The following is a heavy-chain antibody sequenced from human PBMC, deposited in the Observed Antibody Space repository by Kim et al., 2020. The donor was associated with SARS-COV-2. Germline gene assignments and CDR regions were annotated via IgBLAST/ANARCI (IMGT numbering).Heavy chain of an antibody. CDR2: INPNSGGT. J-gene: IGHJ4*02. Sequence: ASVKVSCKASGYTFTGYYMHWVRQAPGQGLEWMGRINPNSGGTNYAQKFQGRVTMTRDTSISTAYMELSRLRSDDTAVYYCARVPPGGAVPEVAVSYWGQGTLVTVSS. CDR1: GYTFTGYY. D-gene: IGHD6-19*01. V-gene: IGHV1-2*06. CDR3: ARVPPGGAVPEVAVSY.